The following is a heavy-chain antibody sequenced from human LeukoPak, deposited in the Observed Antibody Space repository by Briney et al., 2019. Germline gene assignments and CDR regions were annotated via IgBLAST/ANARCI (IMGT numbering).Heavy chain of an antibody. J-gene: IGHJ4*02. CDR1: GYTLTELS. D-gene: IGHD2-8*01. Sequence: GASVKVSCKVSGYTLTELSMHWVRQAPGKGLEWMGGFDPEDGETIYAQKFQGRVTMTEDTSTDTAYMELSSLRSGDTAVYYCARDIGGRYSWYYFDYWGRGTLVTVSS. V-gene: IGHV1-24*01. CDR3: ARDIGGRYSWYYFDY. CDR2: FDPEDGET.